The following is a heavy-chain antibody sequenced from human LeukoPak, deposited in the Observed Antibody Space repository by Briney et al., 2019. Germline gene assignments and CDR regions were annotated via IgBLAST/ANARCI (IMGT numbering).Heavy chain of an antibody. CDR1: GFTFSRSA. CDR3: VKGRISEDGLDF. V-gene: IGHV3-23*01. Sequence: GGSLRLTCAASGFTFSRSAMTWVRQTPGKGLDWVSSISSSGNTYYADSVKGRFTISRDNSKNMLYLQMNSLRAEDTAVYYCVKGRISEDGLDFWGQGTLVTVSS. J-gene: IGHJ4*02. CDR2: ISSSGNT. D-gene: IGHD6-13*01.